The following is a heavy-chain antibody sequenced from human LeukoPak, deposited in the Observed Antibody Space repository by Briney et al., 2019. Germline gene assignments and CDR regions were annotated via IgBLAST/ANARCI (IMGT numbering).Heavy chain of an antibody. Sequence: GGSLRLSCAASGFTFSSYRMNWVRQAPGKGLEWVSSISGSSSYIYYADLVKGRFTISRDNTKNSLYLQMNSLRAEDTAVYYCARDDGSNSLDHWGQGSLVTVSS. J-gene: IGHJ5*02. V-gene: IGHV3-21*01. CDR3: ARDDGSNSLDH. D-gene: IGHD6-13*01. CDR1: GFTFSSYR. CDR2: ISGSSSYI.